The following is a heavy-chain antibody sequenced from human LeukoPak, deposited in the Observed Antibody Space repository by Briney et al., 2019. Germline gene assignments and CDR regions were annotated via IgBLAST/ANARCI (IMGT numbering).Heavy chain of an antibody. D-gene: IGHD3-3*02. J-gene: IGHJ4*02. Sequence: SETLPLTCAVYGGSFSGYYWSWIRHPPGKGLEWIGEINHSGSTNYNPSLKSRVTISVDTSKNQFSLKLSSVTAADTAVYYCARGRVHFPYWGQGTLVTVSS. CDR2: INHSGST. CDR1: GGSFSGYY. V-gene: IGHV4-34*01. CDR3: ARGRVHFPY.